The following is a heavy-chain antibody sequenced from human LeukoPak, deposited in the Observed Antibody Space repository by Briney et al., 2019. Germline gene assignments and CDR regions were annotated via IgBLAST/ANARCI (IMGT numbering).Heavy chain of an antibody. V-gene: IGHV4-4*07. Sequence: SETLSLTCTVSGGSFSTYYWSWIRQPAGKGLEWIGRISISGSTDYNPSLKSRVTVSVDTSKNQFSLTLSSVTAADTAVYYCARGAYTSGFWFDPWSQGTLVTVSS. CDR3: ARGAYTSGFWFDP. CDR1: GGSFSTYY. CDR2: ISISGST. D-gene: IGHD3-16*01. J-gene: IGHJ5*02.